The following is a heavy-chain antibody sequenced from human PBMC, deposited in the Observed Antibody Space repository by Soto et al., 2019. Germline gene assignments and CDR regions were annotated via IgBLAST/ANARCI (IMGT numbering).Heavy chain of an antibody. CDR3: AKYRRTDAEGYRLDF. J-gene: IGHJ4*02. D-gene: IGHD5-12*01. Sequence: SETLSLTCSVSGASINNYYWSWLRQPPGKGLEWIGFVYYTGSTITKYNPSLQSRVAMSVDSSKNQFSLKVTSMTAADTAIYYCAKYRRTDAEGYRLDFWGPGTLVTVSS. CDR2: VYYTGSTIT. CDR1: GASINNYY. V-gene: IGHV4-59*01.